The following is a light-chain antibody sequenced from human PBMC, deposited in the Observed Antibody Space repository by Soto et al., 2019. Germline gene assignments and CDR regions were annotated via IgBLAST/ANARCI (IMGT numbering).Light chain of an antibody. V-gene: IGKV1-5*01. CDR2: DAS. Sequence: DIQMTQTPSTLSASVGDRFTITCQASQSIYNRLAWYQQKPGKPPXLLIYDASSLDSCVPSRSTGSASETELTLTIGSLESDDFVTSYCQMFHSYSTLGQGTRLDI. J-gene: IGKJ1*01. CDR3: QMFHSYST. CDR1: QSIYNR.